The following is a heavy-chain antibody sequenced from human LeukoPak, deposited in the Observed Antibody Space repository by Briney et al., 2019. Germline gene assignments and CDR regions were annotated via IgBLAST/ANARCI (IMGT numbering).Heavy chain of an antibody. D-gene: IGHD3-9*01. V-gene: IGHV4-39*01. Sequence: PSETLSLTCTVSGGSISSSSYYWGWIRQPPGKGLEWIESIYYSGSTYYNPSLKSRVTISVDTSKNQFSLKLSSVSAADTAVYYCAKYDILTSPEGYYYYYMDVWGKGTTVTVSS. CDR1: GGSISSSSYY. CDR3: AKYDILTSPEGYYYYYMDV. J-gene: IGHJ6*03. CDR2: IYYSGST.